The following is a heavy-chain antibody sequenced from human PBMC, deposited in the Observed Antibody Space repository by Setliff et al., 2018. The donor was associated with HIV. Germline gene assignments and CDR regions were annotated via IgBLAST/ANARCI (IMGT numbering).Heavy chain of an antibody. Sequence: SETLSLTCTVSGGSISSGSNYWSWIRQPAGKGLEWIGHIYTSGSTNYNPSLKSRVTISLDTSKNQFSLKLTSVTAADTAVYYCARGGTSSNWFDPWGQGTLVTVSS. D-gene: IGHD1-26*01. CDR3: ARGGTSSNWFDP. V-gene: IGHV4-61*09. CDR1: GGSISSGSNY. CDR2: IYTSGST. J-gene: IGHJ5*02.